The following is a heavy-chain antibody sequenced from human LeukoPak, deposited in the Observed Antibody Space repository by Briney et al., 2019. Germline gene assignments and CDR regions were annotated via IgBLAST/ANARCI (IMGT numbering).Heavy chain of an antibody. CDR3: ARDPPRPEYHVFDP. V-gene: IGHV1-69*13. D-gene: IGHD2-2*01. CDR2: IIPFATTP. Sequence: ASVNVSCKGSGGTLSNYAISWVRQAPGQGLEWMGWIIPFATTPDYAQKFQGRVTISADDSTNTVYMELDSLTSEDTAVYYCARDPPRPEYHVFDPWGRGTLVTVSS. J-gene: IGHJ5*02. CDR1: GGTLSNYA.